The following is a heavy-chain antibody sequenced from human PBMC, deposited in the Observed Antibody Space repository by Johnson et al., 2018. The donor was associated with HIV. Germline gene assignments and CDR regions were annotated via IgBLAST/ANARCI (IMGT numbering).Heavy chain of an antibody. CDR3: ARSGPNWAFDF. J-gene: IGHJ3*01. CDR1: GFTFSSYG. Sequence: QVQLVESGGGVVQPGRSLRLSCAASGFTFSSYGMHWVRQAPGKGLEWVAVIWYDGSKKYHADSVKGRFTISRDNSKNTLYLQMNSLRAEETAVYYCARSGPNWAFDFWGQGTMVTVSS. V-gene: IGHV3-33*01. D-gene: IGHD1-1*01. CDR2: IWYDGSKK.